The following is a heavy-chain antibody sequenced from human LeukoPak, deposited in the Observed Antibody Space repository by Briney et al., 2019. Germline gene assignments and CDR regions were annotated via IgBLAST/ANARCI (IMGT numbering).Heavy chain of an antibody. CDR1: GFTFSSYS. CDR3: ARDRGLVSLFFD. Sequence: PGGSLRLSCAASGFTFSSYSMNWVRQAPGKGLEWVANIKQDGSEKYCVDSVKGRFTISRDNAKNSLYLQMNSLRAEDTAVYYCARDRGLVSLFFDWGQGTLVTVSS. D-gene: IGHD3-10*01. J-gene: IGHJ4*02. V-gene: IGHV3-7*03. CDR2: IKQDGSEK.